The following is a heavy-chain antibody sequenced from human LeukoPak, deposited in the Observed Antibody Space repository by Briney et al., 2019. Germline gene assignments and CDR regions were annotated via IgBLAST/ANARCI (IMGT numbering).Heavy chain of an antibody. CDR1: GGSISSYY. D-gene: IGHD3-22*01. V-gene: IGHV4-59*01. CDR2: ICYSGST. Sequence: SSETLSLTCTVSGGSISSYYWSWVRQPPGKGLEWIGYICYSGSTNYNPSLKSRVTISVDTSKNQFSLKLSSVTAADTAVYYCARDSDSSGYWYFDLWGRGTLVTVSS. J-gene: IGHJ2*01. CDR3: ARDSDSSGYWYFDL.